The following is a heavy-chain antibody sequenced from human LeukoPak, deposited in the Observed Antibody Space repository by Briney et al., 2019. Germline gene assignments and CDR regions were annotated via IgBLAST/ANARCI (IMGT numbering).Heavy chain of an antibody. CDR2: INPNSGGT. V-gene: IGHV1-2*02. CDR1: GYTFTGYY. CDR3: ARDRLDCSSTSCYGDY. D-gene: IGHD2-2*01. J-gene: IGHJ4*02. Sequence: ASVKVSCKASGYTFTGYYMHWVRQPPGQGLEWMGWINPNSGGTSYAQKFQGRVTMTRDTSISTAYMELSRLRSDDTAVYYCARDRLDCSSTSCYGDYWGQGTLVTVSS.